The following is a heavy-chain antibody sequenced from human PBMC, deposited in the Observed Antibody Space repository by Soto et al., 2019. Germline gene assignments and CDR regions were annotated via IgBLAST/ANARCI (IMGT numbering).Heavy chain of an antibody. D-gene: IGHD2-15*01. J-gene: IGHJ4*02. Sequence: SETLSLTCTVSGASVGSGYYYGSWIPQPPGKGLEWIGNIFYSANTKYNPSLQSRVTISKDTSKNQFSLTLSSVTAADTAVYYCAREGCSGGSCYSGYNLGIDYWGQGTLVTVSS. CDR3: AREGCSGGSCYSGYNLGIDY. CDR1: GASVGSGYYY. V-gene: IGHV4-61*01. CDR2: IFYSANT.